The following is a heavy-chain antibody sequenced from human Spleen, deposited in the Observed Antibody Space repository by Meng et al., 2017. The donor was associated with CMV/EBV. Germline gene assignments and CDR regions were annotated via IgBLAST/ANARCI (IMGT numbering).Heavy chain of an antibody. V-gene: IGHV1-8*03. CDR3: ASGLDSGSYGFSFHS. D-gene: IGHD3-10*01. CDR2: MNPTSGNT. Sequence: VYTFITHVITRVRRATGHGLEWIGCMNPTSGNTGYAQKCLGIVTITSNTTINTAYMGLNGLRSEVTAVYYCASGLDSGSYGFSFHSWGQGTLVTVSS. J-gene: IGHJ5*01. CDR1: VYTFITHV.